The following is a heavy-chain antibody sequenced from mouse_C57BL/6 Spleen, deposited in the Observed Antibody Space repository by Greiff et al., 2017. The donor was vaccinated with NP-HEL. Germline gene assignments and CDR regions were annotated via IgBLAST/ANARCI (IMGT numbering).Heavy chain of an antibody. CDR1: GYTFTDYY. V-gene: IGHV1-26*01. J-gene: IGHJ4*01. CDR3: RRKRAGDY. Sequence: VQLQQSGPELVKPGASVKISCKASGYTFTDYYMNWVKQSHGKSLEWIGDINPNNGGTSYNQKFKGKATLTVDKSTSPAYMEIRSLKSEGSAVYYCRRKRAGDYWGQGTSVTVSS. CDR2: INPNNGGT.